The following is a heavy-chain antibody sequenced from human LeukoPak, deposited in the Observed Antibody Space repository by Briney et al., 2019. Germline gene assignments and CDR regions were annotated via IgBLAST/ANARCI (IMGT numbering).Heavy chain of an antibody. Sequence: GGSLRLSCAASGFTFSSYAMHWVRQAPGKGLEWVAVISYDGSNKYYADSVKGRFTISRDNSKNTLYLQMNSLRAEDTAVYYCARDHLGYCSGGSCAGGYYFDYWGQGTLVTVSS. CDR2: ISYDGSNK. J-gene: IGHJ4*02. CDR1: GFTFSSYA. D-gene: IGHD2-15*01. CDR3: ARDHLGYCSGGSCAGGYYFDY. V-gene: IGHV3-30*04.